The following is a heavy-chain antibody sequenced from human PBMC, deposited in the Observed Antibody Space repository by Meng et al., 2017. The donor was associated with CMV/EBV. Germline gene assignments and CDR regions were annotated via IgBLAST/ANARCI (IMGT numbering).Heavy chain of an antibody. D-gene: IGHD4-11*01. CDR2: INPNSGGT. J-gene: IGHJ5*02. V-gene: IGHV1-2*02. Sequence: QGQLVQSGARGKKPGASVKVSCKASGYTFTGYYMHWVRQAPGQGLEWMGWINPNSGGTNYAQKFQGRVTMTRDTSISTAYMELSRLRSDDTAVYYCARGPLGEYSNYDAPWGQGTLVTVSS. CDR3: ARGPLGEYSNYDAP. CDR1: GYTFTGYY.